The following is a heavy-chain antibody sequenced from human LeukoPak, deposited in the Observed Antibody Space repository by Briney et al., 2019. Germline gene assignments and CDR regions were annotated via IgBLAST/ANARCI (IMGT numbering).Heavy chain of an antibody. J-gene: IGHJ4*02. V-gene: IGHV4-30-2*01. CDR2: IYHSGST. CDR1: GGSISSGGYY. D-gene: IGHD2-2*01. CDR3: ARKGGIGYCSSTSCSNFDY. Sequence: SETLSLTCTVSGGSISSGGYYWSWLRQPPGKGLEWIGYIYHSGSTYYNPSLKSRVTISVDRSKNQFSLKLSSVTAADTAVYYCARKGGIGYCSSTSCSNFDYWGQGTLVTVSS.